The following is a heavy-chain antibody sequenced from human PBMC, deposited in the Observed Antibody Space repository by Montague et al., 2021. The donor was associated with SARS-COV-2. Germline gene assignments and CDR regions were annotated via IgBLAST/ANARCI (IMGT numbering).Heavy chain of an antibody. Sequence: SDTLSLTRTVSGDSISSFYWNWIRQPAGKRLEWIGHIYASGGTNYNPSLKSRVTMSVDTSKNQFSLKLNSVTAADTAVYYCGRGVVAATPVVGYWGRGTLVPVSP. CDR1: GDSISSFY. CDR3: GRGVVAATPVVGY. V-gene: IGHV4-4*07. J-gene: IGHJ4*02. D-gene: IGHD2-15*01. CDR2: IYASGGT.